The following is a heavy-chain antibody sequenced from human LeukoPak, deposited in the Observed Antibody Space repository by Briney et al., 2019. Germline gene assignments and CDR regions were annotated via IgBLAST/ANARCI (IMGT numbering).Heavy chain of an antibody. CDR3: AKHIRAPGN. V-gene: IGHV3-23*01. D-gene: IGHD1-26*01. CDR1: GFPLSSYA. J-gene: IGHJ4*02. CDR2: ISSSGDST. Sequence: GGSLRLSCAAFGFPLSSYAMSWVRQAPGKGLEWVSGISSSGDSTYYADSVKGRFTISRDNSKNTLYLQMNSLRADDTAIYYCAKHIRAPGNWGQGTLVTVSS.